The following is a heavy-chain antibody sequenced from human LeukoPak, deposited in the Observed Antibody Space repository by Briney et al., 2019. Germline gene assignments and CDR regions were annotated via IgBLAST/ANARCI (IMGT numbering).Heavy chain of an antibody. CDR1: GYSISSGYY. CDR3: ARVTTHYYYYYMDV. D-gene: IGHD4-11*01. CDR2: IYHSGST. V-gene: IGHV4-38-2*02. Sequence: SETLSLTCTVSGYSISSGYYWGWIRQPPGKGLEWIGIIYHSGSTYYNPSLKSRVTLSVDTSKNQFSLKLSSVTAADTAVYYCARVTTHYYYYYMDVWGKGTTVTVSS. J-gene: IGHJ6*03.